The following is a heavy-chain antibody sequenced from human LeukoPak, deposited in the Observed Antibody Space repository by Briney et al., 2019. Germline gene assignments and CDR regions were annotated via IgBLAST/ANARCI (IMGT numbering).Heavy chain of an antibody. V-gene: IGHV3-23*01. D-gene: IGHD3-22*01. CDR1: GFTFSSYS. CDR3: AKLWYYYDSSGYYPGGNDAFDI. CDR2: INGRGDDG. J-gene: IGHJ3*02. Sequence: PGGSLRLSCAASGFTFSSYSMNWVRQAPGKGLDWVAAINGRGDDGYYAASVKGRFTISRDNSRNTLYLQMNSLRAEDTAVYYCAKLWYYYDSSGYYPGGNDAFDIWGQGTMVTVSS.